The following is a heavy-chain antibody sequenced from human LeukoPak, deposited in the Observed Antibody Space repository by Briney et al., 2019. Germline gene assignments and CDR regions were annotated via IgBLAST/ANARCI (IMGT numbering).Heavy chain of an antibody. J-gene: IGHJ4*02. V-gene: IGHV1-18*01. Sequence: ASVKVSCKASGYTFTNYGIFWVRQAPGQGLEWMGWISAYSGNTKYAQKLQGRVTMTTETSTSTAYMELESLRSDDTAVYYCAISQGSYYDTSGYLGGDYWGQGTLVTVSS. D-gene: IGHD3-22*01. CDR2: ISAYSGNT. CDR3: AISQGSYYDTSGYLGGDY. CDR1: GYTFTNYG.